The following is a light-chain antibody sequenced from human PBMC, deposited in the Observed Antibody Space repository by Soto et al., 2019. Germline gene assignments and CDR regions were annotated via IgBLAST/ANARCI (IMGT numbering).Light chain of an antibody. CDR3: QQGYTSSIT. CDR1: ESISNN. CDR2: GAG. V-gene: IGKV3-15*01. Sequence: EIVMTQSPATLSVSPGERATLSCRAGESISNNLAWYQQKPGQAPRLLIYGAGTRAAGVPVRFSGSGSGTDLTLTIDSLQPEDFATYYCQQGYTSSITFGQGTRLEIK. J-gene: IGKJ5*01.